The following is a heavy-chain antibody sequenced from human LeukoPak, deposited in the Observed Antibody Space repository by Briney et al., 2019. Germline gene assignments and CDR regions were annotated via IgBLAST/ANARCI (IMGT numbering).Heavy chain of an antibody. CDR2: IKQGGSEK. CDR3: ARDDDYYMDV. CDR1: GFMFSSYW. J-gene: IGHJ6*03. Sequence: GGSLRLSCAASGFMFSSYWMNWVRQAPGKGLEWVANIKQGGSEKYYVDSVKGRFSISRDNAKNSLYLQMNSLRAEDTAVYYCARDDDYYMDVWGKGTTVTVSS. V-gene: IGHV3-7*01.